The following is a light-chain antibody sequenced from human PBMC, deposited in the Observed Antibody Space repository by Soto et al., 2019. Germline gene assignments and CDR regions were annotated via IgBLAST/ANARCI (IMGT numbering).Light chain of an antibody. J-gene: IGKJ5*01. Sequence: DIQITQSPSTLSASLGDRVTITCRDSQSINKSLAWYQQKPEKAPKLLXXAASSLQSGVPSTFSGSGSGTDFTLTISSLEPEDFAVYYCHQHINWPPTITFGQGTRLEIK. CDR3: HQHINWPPTIT. V-gene: IGKV1-5*01. CDR2: AAS. CDR1: QSINKS.